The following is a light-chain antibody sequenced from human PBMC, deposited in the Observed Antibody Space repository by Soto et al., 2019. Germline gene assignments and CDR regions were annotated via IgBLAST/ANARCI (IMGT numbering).Light chain of an antibody. V-gene: IGKV4-1*01. CDR1: QSVFFSANSKNH. J-gene: IGKJ4*01. CDR3: QPYNNWPLT. Sequence: DIVMTQSPDSLAVSLGERATINCRSSQSVFFSANSKNHLAWYQHKPGQTPRLLIYDTSTRATGVPTRFSGSRSGAEFTLTINSLQSEDFAVYYCQPYNNWPLTFGGGTKVDIK. CDR2: DTS.